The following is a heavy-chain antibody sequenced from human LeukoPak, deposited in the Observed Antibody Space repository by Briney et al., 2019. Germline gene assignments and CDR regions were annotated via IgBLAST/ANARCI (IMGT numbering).Heavy chain of an antibody. J-gene: IGHJ6*02. CDR3: ARGGVQATMPWYYYHGMDV. Sequence: GSVKVSCKASGYTFTSYDINWVRQATGQGLEWMGWMNPNSGNTGYAQKFQGRVTMTRNTSISTAYMELSSLRSEDTAVYYCARGGVQATMPWYYYHGMDVWGQGTTVTVSS. CDR2: MNPNSGNT. D-gene: IGHD2-2*01. CDR1: GYTFTSYD. V-gene: IGHV1-8*01.